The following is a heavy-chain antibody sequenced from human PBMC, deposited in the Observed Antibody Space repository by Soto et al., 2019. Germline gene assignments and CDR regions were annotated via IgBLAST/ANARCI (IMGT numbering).Heavy chain of an antibody. J-gene: IGHJ5*02. V-gene: IGHV1-69*02. CDR2: IIPILGIA. Sequence: QVQLVQSGAEVKKPGSSVKVSCKASGGTFSSYTISWVRQAPGQGLEWMGRIIPILGIANYAQKFQGRVTITADKSTSTAYMELSSLRSEDTAVYYCARALYGERPTTKTWFDPWGQGTLVTVSS. CDR3: ARALYGERPTTKTWFDP. CDR1: GGTFSSYT. D-gene: IGHD4-17*01.